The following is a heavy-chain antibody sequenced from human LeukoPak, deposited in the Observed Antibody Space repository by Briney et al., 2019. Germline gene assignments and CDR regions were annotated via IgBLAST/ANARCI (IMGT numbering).Heavy chain of an antibody. J-gene: IGHJ6*03. CDR2: ILPIFAST. D-gene: IGHD1-26*01. CDR3: ASRNREAPYYNSMDV. V-gene: IGHV1-69*05. CDR1: RGTFTSYT. Sequence: ASVKVSCKASRGTFTSYTIHWVRQAPGQGFEWMGGILPIFASTNYAQKFQGRVTITTDDSTSTAYMELSSLRSEDTAFYYCASRNREAPYYNSMDVWGEGTTVTVS.